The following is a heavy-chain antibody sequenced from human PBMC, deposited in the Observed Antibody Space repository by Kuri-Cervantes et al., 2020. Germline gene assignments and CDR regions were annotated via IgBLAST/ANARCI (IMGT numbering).Heavy chain of an antibody. CDR3: ARDRLRGTSCMGY. CDR2: ISGSGDDT. D-gene: IGHD2-2*01. Sequence: GESLKISCAASGFTCSSYAMSWVRQAPGKGLEWVSAISGSGDDTYYADSVKGRFTFSRDNSKNTLYLQMNSLRAEDTAVYYCARDRLRGTSCMGYWGQGTLVTVSS. CDR1: GFTCSSYA. J-gene: IGHJ4*02. V-gene: IGHV3-23*01.